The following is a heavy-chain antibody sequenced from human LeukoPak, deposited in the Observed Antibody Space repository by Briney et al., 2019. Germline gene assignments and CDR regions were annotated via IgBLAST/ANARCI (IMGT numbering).Heavy chain of an antibody. CDR2: IDWDGGIT. CDR3: AKDSFVGTTSFLDS. Sequence: HPGGSLRLSCAASGFTFEDFSMHWVRQVPGKGLEWISLIDWDGGITYYADPVKGRFTVSRDNSKRSLYLHLTSLTPEDTALYYCAKDSFVGTTSFLDSWGQGTLVIVSS. D-gene: IGHD1-26*01. J-gene: IGHJ4*02. V-gene: IGHV3-43*01. CDR1: GFTFEDFS.